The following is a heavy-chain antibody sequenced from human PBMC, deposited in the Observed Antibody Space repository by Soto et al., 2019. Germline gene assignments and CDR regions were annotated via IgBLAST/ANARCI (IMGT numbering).Heavy chain of an antibody. D-gene: IGHD2-15*01. J-gene: IGHJ3*01. Sequence: SETLSLTCAVSGFSISSGNYWRWIRKNPGKGLEWIGSVYHGGNTYYNPSLKSRVSISIDLSKNQFSLKLTSVTAADTAAYYCARARWYDAFNVWGQGTVVTVSS. CDR1: GFSISSGNY. CDR3: ARARWYDAFNV. CDR2: VYHGGNT. V-gene: IGHV4-38-2*01.